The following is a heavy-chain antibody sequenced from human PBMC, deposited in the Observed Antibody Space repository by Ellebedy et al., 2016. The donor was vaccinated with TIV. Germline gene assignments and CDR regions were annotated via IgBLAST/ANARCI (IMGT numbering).Heavy chain of an antibody. J-gene: IGHJ3*02. D-gene: IGHD3-22*01. Sequence: GESLKISXKGSGYSFTSYWIGWVRQMPGKGLEWMGRIDPSDSYTNYSPSFQGHVTISADKSISTAYLQWSSLKASDTAMYYCARHMTYYYDSSGYSKGHDAFDIWGQGTMVTVSS. CDR3: ARHMTYYYDSSGYSKGHDAFDI. CDR1: GYSFTSYW. V-gene: IGHV5-10-1*01. CDR2: IDPSDSYT.